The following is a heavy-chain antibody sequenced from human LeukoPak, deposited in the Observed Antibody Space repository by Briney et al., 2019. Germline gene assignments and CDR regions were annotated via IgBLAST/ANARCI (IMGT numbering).Heavy chain of an antibody. D-gene: IGHD1-26*01. CDR3: ARDSLGGSYFDY. CDR1: GGXISSYY. CDR2: IYYSGST. Sequence: SETLSLTCTVSGGXISSYYCSWIRQPPGKGLEWIGYIYYSGSTNYNPSLKSRVTISVDTSKNQFSLKLSSVTAADTAVYYCARDSLGGSYFDYWGQGTLVTVSS. J-gene: IGHJ4*02. V-gene: IGHV4-59*01.